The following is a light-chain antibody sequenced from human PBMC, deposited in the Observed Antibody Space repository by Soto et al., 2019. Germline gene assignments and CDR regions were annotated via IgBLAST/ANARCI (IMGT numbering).Light chain of an antibody. Sequence: QSVLSQPPSASGTAGQRVTVSCSGSSSNIGTNYVYWYQQLPATAPKLLIYRNNQRPSGVPDRFAGSKSGTSASLAISGLRSEDEADYFCAAWDDSLSGVLFRGGTKLTVL. CDR2: RNN. CDR1: SSNIGTNY. J-gene: IGLJ3*02. CDR3: AAWDDSLSGVL. V-gene: IGLV1-47*01.